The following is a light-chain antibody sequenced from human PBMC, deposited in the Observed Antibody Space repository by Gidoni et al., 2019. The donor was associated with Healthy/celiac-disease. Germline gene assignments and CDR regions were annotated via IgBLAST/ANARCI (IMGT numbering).Light chain of an antibody. CDR3: QQRSNWPPT. CDR1: QSVSSY. V-gene: IGKV3-11*01. J-gene: IGKJ4*01. Sequence: DIVLQQSPATLSLSPGERATLSCRASQSVSSYLAWYQQKPGQAPRLLIYDASNRATGITARFSGSGSGTDFTLTISSLEPEDFAVYYCQQRSNWPPTFGGGTKVEIK. CDR2: DAS.